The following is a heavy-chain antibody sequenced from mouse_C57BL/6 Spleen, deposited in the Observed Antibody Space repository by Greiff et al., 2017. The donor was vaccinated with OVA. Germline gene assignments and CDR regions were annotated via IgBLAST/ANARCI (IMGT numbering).Heavy chain of an antibody. Sequence: QVQLQQSGAELVKPGASVKLSCKASGYTFTSYWMQWVKQRPGQGLEWIGEIDPSDSYTNYNQKFKGKATLTVDTSSSTAYMQLSSLTSEDSAVYYCARSRSSNYGSWGQGTTLTVSS. J-gene: IGHJ2*01. CDR2: IDPSDSYT. CDR3: ARSRSSNYGS. D-gene: IGHD1-1*01. CDR1: GYTFTSYW. V-gene: IGHV1-50*01.